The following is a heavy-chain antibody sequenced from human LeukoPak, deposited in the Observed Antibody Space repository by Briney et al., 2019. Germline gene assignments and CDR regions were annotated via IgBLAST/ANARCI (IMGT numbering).Heavy chain of an antibody. CDR2: IYPGDSDT. D-gene: IGHD5-18*01. J-gene: IGHJ4*02. V-gene: IGHV5-51*01. Sequence: GESLKISCKGSGYRFTSYWIGWVRQMPGKGLEWMGIIYPGDSDTRYSLSFQGQVTISADKSISTAYLQWSSLKALDTAMYYCARLFRGYSYGAAYWGQGTLVTVSS. CDR1: GYRFTSYW. CDR3: ARLFRGYSYGAAY.